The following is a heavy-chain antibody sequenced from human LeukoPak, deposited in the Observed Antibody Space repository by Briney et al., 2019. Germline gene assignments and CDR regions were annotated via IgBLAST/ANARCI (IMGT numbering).Heavy chain of an antibody. Sequence: SETLSLTCAVSGYSISSGYYWGWIRQPPGKGLEWIGSIYHSGSTYYNPSLKSRVTISVDTSKNQFSLKLSSVTAADTAVYYCARSGSPGGLDYWGQGTLVTVSS. CDR3: ARSGSPGGLDY. D-gene: IGHD3-10*01. V-gene: IGHV4-38-2*01. CDR2: IYHSGST. J-gene: IGHJ4*02. CDR1: GYSISSGYY.